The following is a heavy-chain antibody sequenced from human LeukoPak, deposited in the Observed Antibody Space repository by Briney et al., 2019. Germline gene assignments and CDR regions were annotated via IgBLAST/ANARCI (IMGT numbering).Heavy chain of an antibody. J-gene: IGHJ6*03. V-gene: IGHV1-18*01. Sequence: ASVKVSCKASGYTFSTYGISWVRQAPGQGLEWMGWISAYSGNTNYAQKLQGRVTMTTDTSTSTAYMELTSLRSDDTAVYYCARYTSGRLNPGFYHSYMDVWAKGTTVTVSS. CDR2: ISAYSGNT. D-gene: IGHD6-19*01. CDR3: ARYTSGRLNPGFYHSYMDV. CDR1: GYTFSTYG.